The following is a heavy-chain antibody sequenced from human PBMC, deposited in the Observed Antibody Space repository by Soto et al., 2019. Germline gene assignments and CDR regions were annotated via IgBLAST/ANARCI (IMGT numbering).Heavy chain of an antibody. CDR1: GCRFTSYW. CDR2: IYPGDSDT. D-gene: IGHD6-25*01. J-gene: IGHJ6*02. V-gene: IGHV5-51*01. Sequence: PGESLKISCKGSGCRFTSYWIGWVRQMPGKGLEWMGIIYPGDSDTRYSPSFQGQVTISADKSISTAYLQWSSLKASDTAMYYCARHQRPGYYYYGMDVWGQGTTVTVSS. CDR3: ARHQRPGYYYYGMDV.